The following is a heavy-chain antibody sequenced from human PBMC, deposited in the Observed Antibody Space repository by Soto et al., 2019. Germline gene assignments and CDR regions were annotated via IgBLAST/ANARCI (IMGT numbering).Heavy chain of an antibody. CDR2: IFWDGTR. J-gene: IGHJ6*02. Sequence: QITLKESGPTLVMPTQTLTLTCTVSGFSLNTWGVAVGWVRQPPGKALEWLAAIFWDGTRRYTSSLWGRLTITKDTYRNQVYLSVTNLDPADTATYYCARYPRTYFGMDVWGQGTPVTVSS. CDR3: ARYPRTYFGMDV. CDR1: GFSLNTWGVA. V-gene: IGHV2-5*02. D-gene: IGHD2-2*01.